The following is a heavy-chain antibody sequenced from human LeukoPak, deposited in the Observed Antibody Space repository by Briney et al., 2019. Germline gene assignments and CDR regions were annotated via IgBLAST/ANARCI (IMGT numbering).Heavy chain of an antibody. V-gene: IGHV1-69*06. Sequence: ASVKVSCKASGYTFTSYYMHWVRQAPGQGLEWMGGIIPIFGTANYAQKFQGRVTITADKSTSTAYMELSSLRSEDTAVYYCARDRGQFSITIFGVVTGGYYYYMDVWGKGTTVTVSS. J-gene: IGHJ6*03. CDR1: GYTFTSYY. CDR2: IIPIFGTA. CDR3: ARDRGQFSITIFGVVTGGYYYYMDV. D-gene: IGHD3-3*01.